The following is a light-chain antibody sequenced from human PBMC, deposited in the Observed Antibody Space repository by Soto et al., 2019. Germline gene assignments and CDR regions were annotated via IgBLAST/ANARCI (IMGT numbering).Light chain of an antibody. CDR1: QSVSSSY. J-gene: IGKJ2*01. CDR2: GAS. V-gene: IGKV3-20*01. CDR3: QQYDNSPVT. Sequence: ENVLTQSPGTLSLSPGERATLSCRASQSVSSSYLTWYQQKPGQAPRLLIYGASSRATDIPDRFSGSGSGTDFTLTISRLEPEDFAVYYCQQYDNSPVTFGQGTKLVIK.